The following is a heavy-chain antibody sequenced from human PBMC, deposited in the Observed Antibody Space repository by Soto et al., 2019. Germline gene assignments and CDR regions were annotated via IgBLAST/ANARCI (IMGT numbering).Heavy chain of an antibody. CDR2: IWYDGSNK. V-gene: IGHV3-33*08. CDR3: ARDSQIFDY. CDR1: GFIFSSYG. J-gene: IGHJ4*02. Sequence: PGGSLRLSCSASGFIFSSYGMHWVRQAPGKGLEWVAVIWYDGSNKYYADSVKGRFTISRDNSKNTLYLQMNSLRAEDTAVYYCARDSQIFDYWGQGTLVTVSS.